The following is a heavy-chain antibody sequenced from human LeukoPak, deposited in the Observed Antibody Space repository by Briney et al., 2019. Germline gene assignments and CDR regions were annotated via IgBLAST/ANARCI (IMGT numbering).Heavy chain of an antibody. J-gene: IGHJ4*02. CDR3: ARGYSSSSWEVAENYFDY. CDR2: IIPIFGTA. Sequence: ASVRVSCKASGGTFSSYAIIWVRQAPGQGLEWMGGIIPIFGTANYAQKFQGRVTITTDESTSTAYMELSSLRSEDTAVYYCARGYSSSSWEVAENYFDYWGQGTLVTVSS. D-gene: IGHD6-6*01. CDR1: GGTFSSYA. V-gene: IGHV1-69*05.